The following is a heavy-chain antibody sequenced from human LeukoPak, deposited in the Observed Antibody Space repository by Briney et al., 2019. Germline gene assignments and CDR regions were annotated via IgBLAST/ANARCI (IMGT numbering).Heavy chain of an antibody. J-gene: IGHJ6*04. CDR2: INHSGST. D-gene: IGHD1-1*01. CDR1: GGSFSGYY. V-gene: IGHV4-34*01. CDR3: ARGPRTQYYGMDV. Sequence: SETLSLTCAVYGGSFSGYYWGWIRQPPGKGLEWIGEINHSGSTNYNPSLKSRVTISVDTSKNQFSLKLSSVTAADTAVYYCARGPRTQYYGMDVWGKGTTVTVSS.